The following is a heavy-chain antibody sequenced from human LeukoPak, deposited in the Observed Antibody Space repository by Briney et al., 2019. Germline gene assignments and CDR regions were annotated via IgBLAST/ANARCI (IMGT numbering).Heavy chain of an antibody. CDR3: AKTDPSLYSSGWYYDY. J-gene: IGHJ4*02. CDR1: GFTFSSYG. V-gene: IGHV3-23*01. Sequence: GGSLRLSCAASGFTFSSYGMHWVRQAPGKGLEWVSAISGSGGSTYYADSVKGRFTISRDNSKNTLYLQMNSLRAEDTAVYYCAKTDPSLYSSGWYYDYWGQGTLVTVSS. CDR2: ISGSGGST. D-gene: IGHD6-19*01.